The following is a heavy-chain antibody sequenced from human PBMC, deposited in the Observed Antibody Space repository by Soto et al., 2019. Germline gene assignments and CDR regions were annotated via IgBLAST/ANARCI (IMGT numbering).Heavy chain of an antibody. Sequence: GESLKISCKGSGYSFTSYWIGWVRQMPGKGLEWMGIIYPGDSDTRYSPSFQGQVTISAEKSISTAYLQWTILNASATAMYSCARGETGENAFDIWGQGTMVTVSS. D-gene: IGHD7-27*01. CDR1: GYSFTSYW. CDR3: ARGETGENAFDI. J-gene: IGHJ3*02. V-gene: IGHV5-51*01. CDR2: IYPGDSDT.